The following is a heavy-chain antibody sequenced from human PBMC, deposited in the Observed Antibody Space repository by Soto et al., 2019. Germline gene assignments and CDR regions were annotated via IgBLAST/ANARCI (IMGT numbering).Heavy chain of an antibody. CDR2: ISSNGGST. Sequence: TSETLSLTCSVSGGSISNTNSYWGWIRQAPGKGLEYVSAISSNGGSTYYADSVKGRFTISRDNSKNTLYLQMSSLRAEDTAVYYCVKAQWWLRSSSFDYWGQGTLVTVSS. CDR3: VKAQWWLRSSSFDY. J-gene: IGHJ4*02. V-gene: IGHV3-64D*06. CDR1: GGSISNTN. D-gene: IGHD5-12*01.